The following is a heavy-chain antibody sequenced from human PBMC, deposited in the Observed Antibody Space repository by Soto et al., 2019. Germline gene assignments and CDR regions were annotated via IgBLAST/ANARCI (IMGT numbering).Heavy chain of an antibody. CDR2: ISAGGSDT. CDR3: ASVPIWCGSSSCYTEGFDS. Sequence: GWSLRLSCVASGFVFSDYAMSWVRQAPGKGLEWVSAISAGGSDTYYADSVKGRFTVSRVNSESTLYLQMNTLRAEDTAIYYCASVPIWCGSSSCYTEGFDSWGQGTLVTVSS. D-gene: IGHD2-2*01. J-gene: IGHJ4*02. V-gene: IGHV3-23*01. CDR1: GFVFSDYA.